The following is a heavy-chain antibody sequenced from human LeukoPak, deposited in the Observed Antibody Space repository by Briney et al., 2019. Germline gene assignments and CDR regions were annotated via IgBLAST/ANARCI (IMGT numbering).Heavy chain of an antibody. CDR2: ISHSGST. J-gene: IGHJ4*02. CDR3: ARTMVRGVQYYFDY. V-gene: IGHV4-34*01. D-gene: IGHD3-10*01. Sequence: SETLSLTCAVYVESFSGYYWTWIRQPPGKGLEWIGEISHSGSTNYNPSLESRVTISVDTSKNQFSLKLSSVTAADTAVYYCARTMVRGVQYYFDYWGQGTLVTVSS. CDR1: VESFSGYY.